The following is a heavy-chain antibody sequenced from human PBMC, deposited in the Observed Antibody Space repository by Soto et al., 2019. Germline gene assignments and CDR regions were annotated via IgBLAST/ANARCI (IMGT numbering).Heavy chain of an antibody. CDR3: ARGLGTTGYGMDV. Sequence: EVQLVESGGGLVKPGGSLRLSCAASGFTFSSYSMNWVRRAPGKGLEWVSSITSSGDYIYYADSVKGRFTISRDNAKDSLYLQMNILRAEDTAVYYCARGLGTTGYGMDVWGQGTTVTVSS. D-gene: IGHD1-26*01. CDR2: ITSSGDYI. J-gene: IGHJ6*02. CDR1: GFTFSSYS. V-gene: IGHV3-21*01.